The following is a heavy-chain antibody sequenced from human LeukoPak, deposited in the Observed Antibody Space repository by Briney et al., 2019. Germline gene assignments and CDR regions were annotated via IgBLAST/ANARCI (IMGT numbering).Heavy chain of an antibody. CDR1: GYTFTGYY. CDR3: ARGKAAAGTRWFDP. Sequence: ASVKVSCKASGYTFTGYYMHWVRQAPGQGLEGMGWINPNSGGTNYAQKFQGRVTMTRDTSISTAYMELSRLRSDDTAVYYCARGKAAAGTRWFDPWGQGTLVTVSS. J-gene: IGHJ5*02. V-gene: IGHV1-2*02. CDR2: INPNSGGT. D-gene: IGHD6-13*01.